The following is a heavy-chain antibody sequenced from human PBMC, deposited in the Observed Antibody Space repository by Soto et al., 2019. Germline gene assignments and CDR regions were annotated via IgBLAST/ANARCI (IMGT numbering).Heavy chain of an antibody. CDR3: ARMGTCSSGRYSSRPLDF. D-gene: IGHD6-19*01. V-gene: IGHV1-18*01. CDR2: ITPHNGDT. J-gene: IGHJ4*02. Sequence: QVHLLQSGAEVKKPGASVKVSCKASGYIFDTYGISWVRQAPGQGLEWLGWITPHNGDTNYSQKVQGRFTVTTDTSTSTANMQLRNLRPDDTAMYYCARMGTCSSGRYSSRPLDFWGQGTLVSVSS. CDR1: GYIFDTYG.